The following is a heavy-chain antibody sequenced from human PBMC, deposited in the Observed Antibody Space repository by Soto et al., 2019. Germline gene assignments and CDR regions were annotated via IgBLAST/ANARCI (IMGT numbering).Heavy chain of an antibody. CDR2: LYGSGRGI. V-gene: IGHV3-23*01. CDR3: ARERYFNAECYLDY. CDR1: GFAFSTYA. J-gene: IGHJ4*02. D-gene: IGHD3-9*01. Sequence: GGSLRLSCAASGFAFSTYAMSWVRQAPGRGLEWVSGLYGSGRGISYADSVKGRFTISRDNSNSMLYLQMDSLRAEDTAVYYCARERYFNAECYLDYWGQGTLVTVSS.